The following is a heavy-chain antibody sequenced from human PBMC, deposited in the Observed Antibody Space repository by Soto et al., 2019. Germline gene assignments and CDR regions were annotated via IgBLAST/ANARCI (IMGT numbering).Heavy chain of an antibody. CDR3: ARGDSTDCSNGVCSFFYNHDMDV. CDR1: GYSFTDYH. J-gene: IGHJ6*02. Sequence: QVQLVQSGAEVKKPGASVKVSCKASGYSFTDYHIHWVRQAPGQGLEWLGRINPKSGGTSTAQKFQAWFTTTTHTSIRPASMELTRLTSDDTAIYYCARGDSTDCSNGVCSFFYNHDMDVWGQGTTVTVSS. CDR2: INPKSGGT. D-gene: IGHD2-8*01. V-gene: IGHV1-2*04.